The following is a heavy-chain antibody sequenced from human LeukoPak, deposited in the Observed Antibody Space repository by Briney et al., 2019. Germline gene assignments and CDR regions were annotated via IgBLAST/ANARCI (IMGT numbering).Heavy chain of an antibody. CDR2: TSSSGSTI. V-gene: IGHV3-48*03. CDR1: GFTFSSYE. J-gene: IGHJ6*04. Sequence: GGSLRLSCAASGFTFSSYEMNWVRQAPGKGLEWVSYTSSSGSTIYYADSVKGRFTISRDNAKNSLYLQMNSLRAEDTAVYYCASQLRSGYYYYYGMDVWGKGTTVTVSS. CDR3: ASQLRSGYYYYYGMDV. D-gene: IGHD6-19*01.